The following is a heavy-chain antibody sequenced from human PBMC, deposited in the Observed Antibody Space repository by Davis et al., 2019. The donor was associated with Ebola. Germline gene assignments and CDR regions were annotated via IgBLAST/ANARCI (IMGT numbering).Heavy chain of an antibody. V-gene: IGHV3-48*02. J-gene: IGHJ4*02. CDR2: ISGDTSTR. CDR3: ARDFDGRPFDY. D-gene: IGHD5-24*01. Sequence: GESLKISCEASGFTFSSSDMNWVRQAPGKGLQWISYISGDTSTRYYVDSVKGRFTIYRDNAKNSLYLQMNSLRDEDTAVYFCARDFDGRPFDYWGQGTLVTVSS. CDR1: GFTFSSSD.